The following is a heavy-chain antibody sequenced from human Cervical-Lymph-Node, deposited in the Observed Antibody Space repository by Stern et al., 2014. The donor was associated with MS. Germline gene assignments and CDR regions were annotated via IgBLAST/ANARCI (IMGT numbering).Heavy chain of an antibody. CDR2: ISSSGSNK. J-gene: IGHJ6*02. CDR3: ARHCSSSSCYRYYGMDV. Sequence: VQLLESGGGLLKPGGSLRLSCAASGFTSSSYGMHWVRQAPGKGLEWVSSISSSGSNKYYADSVKGRLTISRDNAKNSLYLQMNSLRAEDTGIYYCARHCSSSSCYRYYGMDVWGQGTTVTVSS. D-gene: IGHD2-2*01. V-gene: IGHV3-21*01. CDR1: GFTSSSYG.